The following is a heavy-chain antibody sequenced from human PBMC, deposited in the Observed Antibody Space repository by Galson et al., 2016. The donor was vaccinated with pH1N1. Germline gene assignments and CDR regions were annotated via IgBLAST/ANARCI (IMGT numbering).Heavy chain of an antibody. CDR3: AKDSSAYLWHFDC. D-gene: IGHD3-22*01. J-gene: IGHJ4*02. CDR2: IRASDGSP. CDR1: GFTFSSYA. V-gene: IGHV3-23*01. Sequence: SLRLSCAASGFTFSSYAMSWVRQAPGKGLEWVSVIRASDGSPYYADSVKGRFTISSDISKNTLDLQMNRLRAEDTAVYYCAKDSSAYLWHFDCWGQGTLVTVSS.